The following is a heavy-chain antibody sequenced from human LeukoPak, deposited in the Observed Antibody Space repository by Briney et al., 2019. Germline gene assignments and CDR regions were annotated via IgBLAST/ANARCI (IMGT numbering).Heavy chain of an antibody. V-gene: IGHV1-8*01. D-gene: IGHD2-21*01. CDR1: GYTFTSYD. CDR2: MNPNSGKT. J-gene: IGHJ4*02. Sequence: ASVKVSCKASGYTFTSYDINWVRQATGQGLEWMGWMNPNSGKTGYAQKFQGRVTMTRNTSISTAYMELSSLRSEDTAVYYCAKRGVVIRVILVGFHREAHYFDSWGQGALVTVSS. CDR3: AKRGVVIRVILVGFHREAHYFDS.